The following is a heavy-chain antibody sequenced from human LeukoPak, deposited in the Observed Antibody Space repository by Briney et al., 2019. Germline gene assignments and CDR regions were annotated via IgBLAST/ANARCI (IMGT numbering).Heavy chain of an antibody. D-gene: IGHD3-3*01. V-gene: IGHV4-59*11. Sequence: SETLSLTCTVSGGSINSHYWSWVRQPPGKGLVWIGYISYSGNTNYNPSLKSRVTISVDTSKNQFSLKLSSVTAADTAVYYCARGRGFWSGYYSSYYMDVWGKGTTVTVSS. CDR2: ISYSGNT. CDR3: ARGRGFWSGYYSSYYMDV. CDR1: GGSINSHY. J-gene: IGHJ6*03.